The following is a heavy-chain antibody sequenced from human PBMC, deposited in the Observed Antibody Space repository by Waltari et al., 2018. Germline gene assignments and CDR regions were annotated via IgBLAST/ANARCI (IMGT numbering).Heavy chain of an antibody. D-gene: IGHD2-15*01. V-gene: IGHV4-4*07. CDR1: GGPIATYH. CDR3: ARAAVDGWYFGH. Sequence: QVQLQESGPGLVKPSETLSLTCTFSGGPIATYHWSWVRQPAGKGLAWIGRIFSSGHVDYKPSLQSRVAMSFDTSRNQLSLNLRFVTAADTAVYYCARAAVDGWYFGHWGPGTLVTVSS. CDR2: IFSSGHV. J-gene: IGHJ2*01.